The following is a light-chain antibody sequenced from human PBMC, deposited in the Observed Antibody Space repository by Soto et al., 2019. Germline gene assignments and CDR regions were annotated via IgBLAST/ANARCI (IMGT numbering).Light chain of an antibody. CDR3: QQYYDWPLT. V-gene: IGKV3-15*01. CDR2: GAS. J-gene: IGKJ3*01. Sequence: EIVMTQSPATLSVSPGERATLSCSASQNIVNNLAWYQQKPGQGPWLLIYGASTRATGVPARFSGSGSGTEFTLTISSLQSEDFELYYCQQYYDWPLTFGPGTKLDIK. CDR1: QNIVNN.